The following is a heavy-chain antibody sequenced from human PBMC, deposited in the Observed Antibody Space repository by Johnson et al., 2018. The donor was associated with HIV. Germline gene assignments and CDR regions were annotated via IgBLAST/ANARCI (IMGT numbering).Heavy chain of an antibody. J-gene: IGHJ3*02. CDR2: IRYDGSNN. Sequence: QVQLVESGGGVVQPGGSLRLSCAASGFTFSSYGMHWVRQAPGKGLEWVAFIRYDGSNNYYADSVKGRFTISRDNSKNTLYLQMNSLRAEDTAVYYCARNLQASFYDFWSDCNAFDIWGQGTMVTVSS. D-gene: IGHD3-3*01. CDR1: GFTFSSYG. V-gene: IGHV3-30*02. CDR3: ARNLQASFYDFWSDCNAFDI.